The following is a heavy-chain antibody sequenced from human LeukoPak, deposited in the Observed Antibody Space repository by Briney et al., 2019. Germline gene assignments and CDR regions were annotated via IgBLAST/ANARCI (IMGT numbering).Heavy chain of an antibody. J-gene: IGHJ5*02. V-gene: IGHV4-4*07. CDR3: ASQSGYSSGFDP. Sequence: SETLSLTCTDSGGSISSYYWSWIRQPAGKGLEWIGRIYTSGSTNYNPSLTSRVTMSVDTSKNQFSLKLSSVTAADTAVYYCASQSGYSSGFDPWGQGTLVTVSS. D-gene: IGHD5-18*01. CDR1: GGSISSYY. CDR2: IYTSGST.